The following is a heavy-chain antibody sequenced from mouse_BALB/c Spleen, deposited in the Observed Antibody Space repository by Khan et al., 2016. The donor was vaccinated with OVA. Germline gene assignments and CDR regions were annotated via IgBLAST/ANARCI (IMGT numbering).Heavy chain of an antibody. Sequence: LQQSGAELVKPGASVKLSCKASGYTFSSYYMYWVKQRPGQGLEWIGEINPNNGGTNFNEKFKSKATLTVDKSSSTAYMQLSSLTSEDSAVYYCIRSGYGSFAYWGQGTLVTVSA. CDR2: INPNNGGT. CDR3: IRSGYGSFAY. D-gene: IGHD2-2*01. V-gene: IGHV1S81*02. CDR1: GYTFSSYY. J-gene: IGHJ3*01.